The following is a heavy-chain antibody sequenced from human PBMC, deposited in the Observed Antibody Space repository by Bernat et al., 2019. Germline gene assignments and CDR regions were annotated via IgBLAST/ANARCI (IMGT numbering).Heavy chain of an antibody. D-gene: IGHD2-15*01. CDR1: GYTFTSYY. CDR3: ARAGIVVVVAATWSWFDP. J-gene: IGHJ5*02. CDR2: INPSGGST. V-gene: IGHV1-46*01. Sequence: QVQLVQSGAEVKKPGASVKISCKASGYTFTSYYMHWVRQAPGQGLEWMGIINPSGGSTSYAQKFQGRVTMTRDTSTSTVYMELSSLRSEDTAVYYCARAGIVVVVAATWSWFDPWGQGTLVTVSS.